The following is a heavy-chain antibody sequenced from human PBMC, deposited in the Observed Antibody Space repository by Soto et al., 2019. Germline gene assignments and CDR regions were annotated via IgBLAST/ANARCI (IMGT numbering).Heavy chain of an antibody. D-gene: IGHD6-19*01. Sequence: GGSLRLSCAASGFTFSNYAMSWVRQAPGKGLEWVSAISGNGDHTYYADSVKGRFTFSRDNSKNTLYLQMNSLRADDTAIYYCAKRIKNSSGWYADYWGQGTLVTVSS. CDR1: GFTFSNYA. CDR3: AKRIKNSSGWYADY. V-gene: IGHV3-23*01. CDR2: ISGNGDHT. J-gene: IGHJ4*02.